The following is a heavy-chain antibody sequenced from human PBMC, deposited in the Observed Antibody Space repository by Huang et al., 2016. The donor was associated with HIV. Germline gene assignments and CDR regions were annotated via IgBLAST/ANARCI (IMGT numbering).Heavy chain of an antibody. CDR2: IKQDGSEK. Sequence: EVQLVESGGGLVQPGGSLRLSCAASGLTFSSYWMGWVRQAPGKGREWVANIKQDGSEKYYVDSVKGRFTISRDNAKNSLYLQMNSLRAEDTAVYYCARPSTWGQGTLVTVSS. CDR1: GLTFSSYW. J-gene: IGHJ5*02. V-gene: IGHV3-7*01. CDR3: ARPST. D-gene: IGHD2-2*01.